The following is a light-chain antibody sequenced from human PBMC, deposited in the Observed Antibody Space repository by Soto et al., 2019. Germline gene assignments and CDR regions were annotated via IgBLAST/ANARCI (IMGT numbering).Light chain of an antibody. V-gene: IGLV2-11*01. CDR2: DVN. Sequence: QSALTQPSSVSGSPGQSVTISCTGTTSDVGSYNYVSWYQQHPDKVPKLVIYDVNRRPSGVPDRFSGSKSGNTASLTISGLQTEDEGDYYCCSYAGSYSWVFGGGTKLTVL. CDR3: CSYAGSYSWV. J-gene: IGLJ3*02. CDR1: TSDVGSYNY.